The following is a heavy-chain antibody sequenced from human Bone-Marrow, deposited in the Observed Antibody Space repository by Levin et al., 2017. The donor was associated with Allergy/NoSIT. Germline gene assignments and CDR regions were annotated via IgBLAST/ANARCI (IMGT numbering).Heavy chain of an antibody. J-gene: IGHJ4*02. Sequence: AGGSLRLSCAASGFPFSNFWLHWVRQAPGQGPVWVSRINSDGSITHYADSVKGRFTISRDNAENTLYLQMSSLRAEDTAVYYCASDGNSARDGYNFKYWGPGTLVTVSS. CDR2: INSDGSIT. D-gene: IGHD5-24*01. V-gene: IGHV3-74*01. CDR1: GFPFSNFW. CDR3: ASDGNSARDGYNFKY.